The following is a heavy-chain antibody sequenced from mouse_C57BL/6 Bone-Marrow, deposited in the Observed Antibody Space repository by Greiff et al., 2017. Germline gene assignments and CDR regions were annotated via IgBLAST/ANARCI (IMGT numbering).Heavy chain of an antibody. J-gene: IGHJ4*01. V-gene: IGHV1-82*01. CDR3: ARGGDDGYSFYAMDY. Sequence: VQLQQSGPELVKPGASVKISCKASGYAFSSSWMNWVKQRPGKGLEWIGRIYPGDGDTNYNGKFKGKATLTADKSSSTAYMQLSSLTSEDSAVYLCARGGDDGYSFYAMDYWGQGTSVTVSS. CDR1: GYAFSSSW. D-gene: IGHD2-3*01. CDR2: IYPGDGDT.